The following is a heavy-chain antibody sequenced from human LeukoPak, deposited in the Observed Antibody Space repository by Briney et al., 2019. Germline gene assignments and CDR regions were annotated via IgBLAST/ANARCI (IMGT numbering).Heavy chain of an antibody. V-gene: IGHV4-34*01. CDR2: IIHSGST. Sequence: SETLSLTCAVYGGSFSGYSWSWIRRAPGKGLEWIGEIIHSGSTNYNPSLKSRLTISVDTSKNQFSLKLSSVTAADTAVYYCARGRLRITIFGVVIQEGYDAFDIWGQGTMVTVSS. CDR1: GGSFSGYS. J-gene: IGHJ3*02. CDR3: ARGRLRITIFGVVIQEGYDAFDI. D-gene: IGHD3-3*01.